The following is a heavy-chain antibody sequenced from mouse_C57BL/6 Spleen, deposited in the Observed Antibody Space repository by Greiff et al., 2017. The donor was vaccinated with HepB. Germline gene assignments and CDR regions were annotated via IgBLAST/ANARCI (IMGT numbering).Heavy chain of an antibody. CDR1: GYSITSGYY. Sequence: EVQLQQSGPGLVKPSQSLSLTCSVTGYSITSGYYWNWIRQFPGNKLEWMGYISYDGSNNYNPSLKNRISITRDTSKNQFFLKLTSVTTEDTATYYCARGSYFDYWGQGTTLTVSS. J-gene: IGHJ2*01. CDR2: ISYDGSN. CDR3: ARGSYFDY. V-gene: IGHV3-6*01.